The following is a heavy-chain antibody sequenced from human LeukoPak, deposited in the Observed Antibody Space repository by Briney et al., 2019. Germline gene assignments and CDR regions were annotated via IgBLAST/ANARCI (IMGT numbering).Heavy chain of an antibody. CDR2: IYYSGST. CDR3: ASLISPGWLDP. J-gene: IGHJ5*02. Sequence: SETLSLTCIVSGGSISRSGYYWAWIRQPPGKGLEWIGNIYYSGSTYYSPSLKSRLTISVDTSKNQFSLKLSSVTAADTAVYYCASLISPGWLDPWGQGTLVTVSS. V-gene: IGHV4-39*01. CDR1: GGSISRSGYY.